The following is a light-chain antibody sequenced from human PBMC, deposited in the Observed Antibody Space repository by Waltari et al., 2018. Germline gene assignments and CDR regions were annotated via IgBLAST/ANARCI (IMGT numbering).Light chain of an antibody. Sequence: QSALTQPRSVSGSPGQSVTVSCPGTTSDVGGYDFVYWYQQYPGNAPKLIIYDVHKRPPGVPDRFSGSKSGNTASPTISGLLNDDEADYYCCSYAGADTSVLFGGGTTLTVL. CDR3: CSYAGADTSVL. J-gene: IGLJ2*01. CDR2: DVH. V-gene: IGLV2-11*01. CDR1: TSDVGGYDF.